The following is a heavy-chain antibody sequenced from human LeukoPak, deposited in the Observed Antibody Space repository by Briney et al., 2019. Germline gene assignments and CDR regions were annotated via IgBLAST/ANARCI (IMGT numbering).Heavy chain of an antibody. CDR1: GYTFTSYG. CDR2: INPNNGDT. CDR3: ARGLSGPYYYYYMDV. Sequence: ASVKVSCKASGYTFTSYGISWVRQAPGQGLERMGWINPNNGDTNYAQKFQGRVTMTRDTSISTAYMEMSRLRSDDTAVYYCARGLSGPYYYYYMDVWGKGTSVTVSS. D-gene: IGHD2-15*01. J-gene: IGHJ6*03. V-gene: IGHV1-2*02.